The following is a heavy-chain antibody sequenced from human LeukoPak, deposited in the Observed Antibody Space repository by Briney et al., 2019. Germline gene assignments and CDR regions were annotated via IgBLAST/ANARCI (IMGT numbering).Heavy chain of an antibody. D-gene: IGHD2-2*02. V-gene: IGHV4-59*01. CDR2: IYYSGST. CDR3: ARDYQLLYNWYFDL. Sequence: SETLSLTCTVSGGSISSYYWSWIRQPPGKGVEWIGYIYYSGSTNYNPSLKSRVTISVDTSKNQFSLKLSSVTAADTAVYYCARDYQLLYNWYFDLWGRGTLVTVSS. CDR1: GGSISSYY. J-gene: IGHJ2*01.